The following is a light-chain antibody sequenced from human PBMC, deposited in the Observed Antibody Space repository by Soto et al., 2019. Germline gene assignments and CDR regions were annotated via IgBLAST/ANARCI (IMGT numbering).Light chain of an antibody. Sequence: DIQMTQSPSSLSARPRDTVPITCPPSHDIINYLNWYQQKPGKAPKLLIYDASNLETGVPSRFSGSGSGTDFTFTISSLQPEDIATYYCKQYDNLPITFGKGTRLEIK. CDR3: KQYDNLPIT. CDR1: HDIINY. J-gene: IGKJ5*01. CDR2: DAS. V-gene: IGKV1-33*01.